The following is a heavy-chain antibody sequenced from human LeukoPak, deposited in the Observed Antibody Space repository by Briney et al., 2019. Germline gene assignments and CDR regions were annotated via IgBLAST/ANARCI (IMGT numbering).Heavy chain of an antibody. J-gene: IGHJ4*02. CDR1: GFTFSSYA. Sequence: GGSLRLSCAAYGFTFSSYAMSWVRQAPGKGLEWVSAISGSGGSTYYADSVKGRFTISRDNSKNTLYLQMNSLRAEDMAVYYCARPEAQEDYFYYWGQGTLVTVSS. CDR3: ARPEAQEDYFYY. V-gene: IGHV3-23*01. CDR2: ISGSGGST.